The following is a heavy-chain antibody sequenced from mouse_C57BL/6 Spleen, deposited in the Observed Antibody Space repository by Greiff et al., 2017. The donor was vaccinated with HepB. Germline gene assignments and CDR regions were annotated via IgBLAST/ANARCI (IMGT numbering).Heavy chain of an antibody. J-gene: IGHJ2*01. CDR3: ARRNGGFDFDY. CDR1: GYTFTDYY. CDR2: INPNNGGT. Sequence: VHVKQSGPELVKPGASVKISCKASGYTFTDYYMNWVKQSHGKSLEWIGDINPNNGGTSYNQKFKGKATLTVDKSSSTAYMELRSLTSEDSAVYYCARRNGGFDFDYWGQGTTLTVSS. V-gene: IGHV1-26*01.